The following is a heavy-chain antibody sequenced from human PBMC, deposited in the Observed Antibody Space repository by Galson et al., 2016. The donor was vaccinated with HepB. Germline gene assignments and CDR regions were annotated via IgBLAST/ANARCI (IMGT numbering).Heavy chain of an antibody. V-gene: IGHV1-24*01. Sequence: SVKVSCKVSGYTLTELSMHWVRQAPGKGLEWMGGFDPEDGETIYAQKFQGRVTMNEDTSTDTASMELSSLRSEDTAVYYCATDSRNYYGMDVWGQGTTVTVSS. CDR1: GYTLTELS. CDR3: ATDSRNYYGMDV. CDR2: FDPEDGET. J-gene: IGHJ6*02.